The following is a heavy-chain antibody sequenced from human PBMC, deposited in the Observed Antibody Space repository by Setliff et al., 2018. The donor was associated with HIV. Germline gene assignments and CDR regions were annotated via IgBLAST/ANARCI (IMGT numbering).Heavy chain of an antibody. D-gene: IGHD1-7*01. CDR1: GGSISSSSYY. Sequence: LSLTCTVSGGSISSSSYYWGWIRQPPGKGLEWIGEINHSGSTNYNPSLKSRVTISVDTSKNQFSLKLSSVTAADTAVYYCARDRYTWNYGKNYMDVWGKGTTVTVSS. V-gene: IGHV4-39*07. J-gene: IGHJ6*03. CDR2: INHSGST. CDR3: ARDRYTWNYGKNYMDV.